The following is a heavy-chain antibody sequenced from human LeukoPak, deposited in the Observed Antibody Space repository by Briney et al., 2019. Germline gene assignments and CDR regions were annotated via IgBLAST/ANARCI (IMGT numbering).Heavy chain of an antibody. Sequence: PGGSLRLSCAASGFTLNSCGMHWVRQAQGKGLERVSSISSSSSYVYYADSVKGRFTISRDNAQNSLFLQMNSLRAEDTAVYYCARDAQWLVPEGYYYYMDVWGKGTTVTVSS. D-gene: IGHD6-19*01. CDR3: ARDAQWLVPEGYYYYMDV. CDR2: ISSSSSYV. J-gene: IGHJ6*03. CDR1: GFTLNSCG. V-gene: IGHV3-21*01.